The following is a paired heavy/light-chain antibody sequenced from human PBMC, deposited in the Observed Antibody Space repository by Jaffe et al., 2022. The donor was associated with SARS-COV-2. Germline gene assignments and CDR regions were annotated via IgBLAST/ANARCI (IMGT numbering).Heavy chain of an antibody. J-gene: IGHJ5*02. D-gene: IGHD3-10*01. CDR1: GFTFNNAW. V-gene: IGHV3-15*01. Sequence: EVQLVESGGGLVKPGGSLRLSCATSGFTFNNAWMSWVRQAPGKGLEWVGRIKSNTDGGTTDYAAPVKGRFTISRDDSKDTLYLQMNSLRIEDTAVYYCMTPPRWSAELRVSWGQGTLVTVSS. CDR3: MTPPRWSAELRVS. CDR2: IKSNTDGGTT.
Light chain of an antibody. Sequence: DIVMTQSPDSLAVSLGERATISCKSSQSVLDGSNKKNYLAWYQQKPGQSPNLLIYWASTRESGVPDRFSGSGSGTDFTLIISSLQAEDVAVYYCQQYSSTPRTFGQGTKLEI. V-gene: IGKV4-1*01. CDR3: QQYSSTPRT. J-gene: IGKJ2*01. CDR1: QSVLDGSNKKNY. CDR2: WAS.